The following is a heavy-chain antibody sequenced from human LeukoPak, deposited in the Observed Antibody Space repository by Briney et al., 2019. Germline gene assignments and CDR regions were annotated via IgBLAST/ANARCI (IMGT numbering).Heavy chain of an antibody. D-gene: IGHD6-19*01. CDR2: IYTSGST. V-gene: IGHV4-4*07. CDR1: GGSISSYY. CDR3: AREAYSSGSWSFDY. J-gene: IGHJ4*02. Sequence: SETLSLTCTVSGGSISSYYWSWIRQPAGKGLGWIGRIYTSGSTNYNPSLKSRVTMSVDTSKNQFSLKLSSVTAADTAVYYCAREAYSSGSWSFDYWGQGTLVTVSS.